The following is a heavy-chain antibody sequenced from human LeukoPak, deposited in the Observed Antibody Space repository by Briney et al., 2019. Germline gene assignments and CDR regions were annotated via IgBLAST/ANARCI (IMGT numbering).Heavy chain of an antibody. V-gene: IGHV1-8*01. J-gene: IGHJ4*02. Sequence: GASVKVSCKASGYTFTSYDINWVRQATGQGLEWMGWMNPNSGNTGYAQKFQGRVTMTRNTSISTAYMELSSLRSEDTAVYYCARALRRTGYYYGSGSYYLFDYWGQGTLVTVSS. D-gene: IGHD3-10*01. CDR3: ARALRRTGYYYGSGSYYLFDY. CDR2: MNPNSGNT. CDR1: GYTFTSYD.